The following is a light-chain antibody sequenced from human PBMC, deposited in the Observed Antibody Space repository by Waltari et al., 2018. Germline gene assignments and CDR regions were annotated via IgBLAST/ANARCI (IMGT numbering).Light chain of an antibody. Sequence: QLVLTQSPSASASLGASVKLTCTLSSGHSSNVIAWHQQRPGKGPRYLMKVNSDGSHSKGDEIPDRFSGSSSGAERYLTISSLQSEDEADYYCQTGGHGTWVFGGGTKLTVL. J-gene: IGLJ3*02. V-gene: IGLV4-69*01. CDR1: SGHSSNV. CDR2: VNSDGSH. CDR3: QTGGHGTWV.